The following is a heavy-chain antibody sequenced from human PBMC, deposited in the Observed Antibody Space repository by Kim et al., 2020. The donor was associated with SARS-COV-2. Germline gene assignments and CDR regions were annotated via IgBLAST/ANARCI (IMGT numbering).Heavy chain of an antibody. V-gene: IGHV3-74*01. J-gene: IGHJ6*02. CDR2: SQ. CDR3: ARGNNGMDV. Sequence: SQTYADSVKHRFTTSRTNAKNTLFLQMNSLGAEDTAVYYCARGNNGMDVWGQGTTVTVSS.